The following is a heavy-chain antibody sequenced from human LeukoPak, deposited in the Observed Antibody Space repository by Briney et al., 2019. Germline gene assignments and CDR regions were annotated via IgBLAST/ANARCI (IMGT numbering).Heavy chain of an antibody. Sequence: PGGSLRLSCAASGFTFSSYWMSWVRQAPGKGLEWVANIKQDGSGKYYVDSVKGRFTISRDNAKNSLYLQMNSLRAEDTAVYYCARDGYLYSSGWSTPKNYWGQGTLVTVSS. CDR2: IKQDGSGK. D-gene: IGHD6-19*01. CDR1: GFTFSSYW. J-gene: IGHJ4*02. V-gene: IGHV3-7*01. CDR3: ARDGYLYSSGWSTPKNY.